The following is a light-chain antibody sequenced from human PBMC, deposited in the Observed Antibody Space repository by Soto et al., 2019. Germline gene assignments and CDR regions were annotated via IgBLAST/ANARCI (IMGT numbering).Light chain of an antibody. V-gene: IGKV3-20*01. CDR3: QQYGSSPPMYT. CDR2: GAS. CDR1: QSVSSSY. Sequence: EIVLTQSPGTLSLSPGERATLSCRASQSVSSSYLAWYQQKPGQAPRLLIYGASSRATGIPDRFSGSGSGTDVTLTISRLEPEDFAVYYCQQYGSSPPMYTFGQGTKLVIK. J-gene: IGKJ2*01.